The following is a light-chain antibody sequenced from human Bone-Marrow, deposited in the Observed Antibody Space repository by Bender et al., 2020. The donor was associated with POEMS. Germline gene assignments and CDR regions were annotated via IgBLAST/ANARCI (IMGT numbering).Light chain of an antibody. CDR2: EGY. J-gene: IGLJ1*01. V-gene: IGLV2-23*01. CDR1: SSYNL. Sequence: QSALTQPASVSGSPGQSITISCTGTSSYNLVSWYQQRPGKAPKLMIYEGYKRPSGLSNRFSGSTSGNTASLTISGLQAEDEADYYCCSFTGTSYVFGTGTKVTVL. CDR3: CSFTGTSYV.